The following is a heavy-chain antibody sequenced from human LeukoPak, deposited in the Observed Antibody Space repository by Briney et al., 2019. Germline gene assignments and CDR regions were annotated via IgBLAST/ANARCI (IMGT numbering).Heavy chain of an antibody. J-gene: IGHJ4*02. V-gene: IGHV3-74*01. CDR2: INSDGSST. Sequence: PGGSLRLSCAASGFTFSSYWMHWVRQAPGKGLVWVSRINSDGSSTSYADSVKGRFTISRDNAKNTLYLQMNSLRAEDTAVYYCARVRSNYDILTGYHNSHYFDYWGQGTLVTVSS. D-gene: IGHD3-9*01. CDR3: ARVRSNYDILTGYHNSHYFDY. CDR1: GFTFSSYW.